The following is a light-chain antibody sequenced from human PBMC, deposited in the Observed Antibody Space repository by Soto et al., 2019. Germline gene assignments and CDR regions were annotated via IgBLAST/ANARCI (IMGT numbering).Light chain of an antibody. CDR2: DVG. CDR3: SPYTSSSTNV. V-gene: IGLV2-14*03. J-gene: IGLJ1*01. Sequence: QSVLTQPPSVSGAPGQRFTISCTGSSSNIGAGYNSVSWYQHHPGKTPKLILYDVGDRPSGVSYRFSGSKSGNTASLTFSGLQAVDEADYYCSPYTSSSTNVFGTGTKVTVL. CDR1: SSNIGAGYNS.